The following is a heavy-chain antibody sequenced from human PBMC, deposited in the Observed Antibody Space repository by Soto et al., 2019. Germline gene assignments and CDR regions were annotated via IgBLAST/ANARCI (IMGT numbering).Heavy chain of an antibody. J-gene: IGHJ6*02. Sequence: PGGSLRLSCAASGFTFSSYAMSWVRQAPGKGLEWVSAISGSGGSTYYAGSVKGRFTISRDNSKNTLYLQMNSLRAEDTAVYYCANPYYDFWSGFLPQNYYYGMDVWGQGTTVTVSS. CDR2: ISGSGGST. CDR3: ANPYYDFWSGFLPQNYYYGMDV. D-gene: IGHD3-3*01. CDR1: GFTFSSYA. V-gene: IGHV3-23*01.